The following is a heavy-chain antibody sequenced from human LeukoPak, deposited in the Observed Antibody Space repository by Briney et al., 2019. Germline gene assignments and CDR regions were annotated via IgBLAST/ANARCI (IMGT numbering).Heavy chain of an antibody. CDR2: IYYSGST. CDR3: ARDHYYDSSGYYLIDY. V-gene: IGHV4-39*07. CDR1: GGSISSSSYY. D-gene: IGHD3-22*01. J-gene: IGHJ4*02. Sequence: PSETLSLTCTVSGGSISSSSYYWGWIRQPPGKGLEWIGSIYYSGSTYYNPSLKSRVTISVDTSKNQFSLKLSSVTAADTAVYYCARDHYYDSSGYYLIDYWGQGTLVTVSS.